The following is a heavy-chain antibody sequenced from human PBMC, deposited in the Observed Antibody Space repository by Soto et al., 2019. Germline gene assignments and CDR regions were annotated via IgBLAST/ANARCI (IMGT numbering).Heavy chain of an antibody. CDR1: GGSFIGYY. J-gene: IGHJ5*02. CDR2: INHSGST. Sequence: SEALSLTCAVYGGSFIGYYWSWIRQPPGKGLEWIGEINHSGSTNYNPSLKSRVTISVDTSKNQFSLKLSSVTAADTAVYYCARNDYGSGSYYGPWGQGTLVTVSS. V-gene: IGHV4-34*01. CDR3: ARNDYGSGSYYGP. D-gene: IGHD3-10*01.